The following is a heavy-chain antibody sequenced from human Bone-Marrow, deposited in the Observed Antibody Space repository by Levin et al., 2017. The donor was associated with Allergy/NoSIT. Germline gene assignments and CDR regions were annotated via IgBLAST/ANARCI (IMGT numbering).Heavy chain of an antibody. Sequence: PGGSLRLSCAASGFTFRNYGMHWVRQAPGKGLEWVAVISYDGTTNKYYEDSVKGRFTISRDNSKNTLYLQMNSLRAEDTAVYYCAKDAQSCGGGSCYSLAPYYYYNAMDVWGQGTTVTVSS. CDR3: AKDAQSCGGGSCYSLAPYYYYNAMDV. V-gene: IGHV3-30*18. D-gene: IGHD2-15*01. J-gene: IGHJ6*02. CDR2: ISYDGTTNK. CDR1: GFTFRNYG.